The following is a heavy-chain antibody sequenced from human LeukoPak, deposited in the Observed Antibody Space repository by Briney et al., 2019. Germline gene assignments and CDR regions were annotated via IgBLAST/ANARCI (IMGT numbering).Heavy chain of an antibody. Sequence: SETLFLTCTVSGGSINSYYWSWIRQPPGKELEWIGCIYYSGSTNYNPSLKSRVTISVDTSKNQFSLKLSSVTAADTAVYYCARALRYGSGYYYYGMDVWGKGTTVTVSS. CDR3: ARALRYGSGYYYYGMDV. J-gene: IGHJ6*04. CDR1: GGSINSYY. D-gene: IGHD6-19*01. V-gene: IGHV4-59*01. CDR2: IYYSGST.